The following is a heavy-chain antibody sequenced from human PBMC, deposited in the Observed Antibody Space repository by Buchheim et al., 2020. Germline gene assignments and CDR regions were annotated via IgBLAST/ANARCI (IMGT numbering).Heavy chain of an antibody. CDR2: ISKNGGDT. CDR1: GSTFSSYA. V-gene: IGHV3-23*01. Sequence: EVQLLESGGGLVQPGGSLRLSCAASGSTFSSYAMYWVRQAPGKGLEWLSDISKNGGDTYYAESVVGRFTISRDNSKNTLSLQMNSLRAEDSAVYYCAMAGTTLFFHYWGHGTL. J-gene: IGHJ4*01. CDR3: AMAGTTLFFHY. D-gene: IGHD6-19*01.